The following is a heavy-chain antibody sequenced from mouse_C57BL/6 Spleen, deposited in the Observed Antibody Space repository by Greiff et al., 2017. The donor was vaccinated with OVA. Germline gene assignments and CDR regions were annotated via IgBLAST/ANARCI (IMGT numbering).Heavy chain of an antibody. CDR1: GYTFTSYW. CDR2: IDPSDSYT. D-gene: IGHD2-3*01. Sequence: QVQLKQPGAELVMPGASVKLSCKASGYTFTSYWMHWVKQRPGQGLEWIGEIDPSDSYTNYNQKFKGKATLTADKSSSTAYMQLSSLTSEDSAVLYCASCRFYDGSSGYAMDYWGQGTSVTVSS. V-gene: IGHV1-69*01. J-gene: IGHJ4*01. CDR3: ASCRFYDGSSGYAMDY.